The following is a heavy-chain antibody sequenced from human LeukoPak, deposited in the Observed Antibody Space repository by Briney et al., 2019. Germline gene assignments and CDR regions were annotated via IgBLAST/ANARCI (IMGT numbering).Heavy chain of an antibody. J-gene: IGHJ3*02. V-gene: IGHV4-39*07. CDR2: IYYSGST. Sequence: SETLSLTCTVSGGSISSSSYYWGWIRQPPGKGLEWIGSIYYSGSTNYNPSLKSRVTISVDTSKNQFSLKLSSVTAADTAVYYCARAPPRSSVAVTTRNAFDIWGQGTMVTVSS. CDR3: ARAPPRSSVAVTTRNAFDI. D-gene: IGHD6-19*01. CDR1: GGSISSSSYY.